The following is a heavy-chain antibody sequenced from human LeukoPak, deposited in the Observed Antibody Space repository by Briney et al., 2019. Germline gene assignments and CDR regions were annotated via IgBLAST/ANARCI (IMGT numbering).Heavy chain of an antibody. V-gene: IGHV4-39*01. Sequence: PSETLSLTCNVSGASIISGRNYWGWIRQSPVKGVEWIGSIYYSGSSSYNPSLQSRVSISVDTSKNHISLKVFSLTAADTALYYCARHVSGSAMMHYFDYWGQGNLVTVSS. CDR1: GASIISGRNY. CDR3: ARHVSGSAMMHYFDY. J-gene: IGHJ4*02. CDR2: IYYSGSS. D-gene: IGHD5-18*01.